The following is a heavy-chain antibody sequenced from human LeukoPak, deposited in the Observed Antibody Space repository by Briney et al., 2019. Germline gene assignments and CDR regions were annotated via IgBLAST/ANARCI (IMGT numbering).Heavy chain of an antibody. Sequence: GSSVTVSCKASGGTFSSYAISWVRQAPGQGLEWMGRIIPILGIANYAQKFQGRVTITADKSTSTAYMELSSLRSEDTAVYYCATRAHYYDSSGYYPDDYWGQGTLVTVSS. J-gene: IGHJ4*02. D-gene: IGHD3-22*01. CDR1: GGTFSSYA. CDR2: IIPILGIA. V-gene: IGHV1-69*04. CDR3: ATRAHYYDSSGYYPDDY.